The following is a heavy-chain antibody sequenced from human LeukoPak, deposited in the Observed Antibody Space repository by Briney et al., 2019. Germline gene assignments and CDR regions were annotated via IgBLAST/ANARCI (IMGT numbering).Heavy chain of an antibody. D-gene: IGHD3-3*01. CDR2: IYHSGIT. Sequence: SETLSLTCTVSDYSLSSGYGYYWGWIRQPPGRGLEWIGNIYHSGITYYNHFNSSLKSRVTISIDTSKNQFSLRLTSVTAADTAVYYCARGGGYYTVPPPLFDYWGQGTLVTVSS. J-gene: IGHJ4*02. CDR3: ARGGGYYTVPPPLFDY. V-gene: IGHV4-38-2*02. CDR1: DYSLSSGYGYY.